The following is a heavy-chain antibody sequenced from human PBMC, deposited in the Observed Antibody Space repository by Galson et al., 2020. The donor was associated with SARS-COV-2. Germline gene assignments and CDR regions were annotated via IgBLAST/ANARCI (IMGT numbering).Heavy chain of an antibody. CDR3: ARVGAVAGRYYYGMDV. Sequence: ASVKVSCKASGYTFTGYYMHWVRQAPGQGLEWMGWINPNSGGTNYAQKFQGRVTMTRDTSISTAYMELSRVRSDDTAVYYCARVGAVAGRYYYGMDVWGKGTTVAVSS. D-gene: IGHD6-19*01. J-gene: IGHJ6*04. CDR1: GYTFTGYY. V-gene: IGHV1-2*02. CDR2: INPNSGGT.